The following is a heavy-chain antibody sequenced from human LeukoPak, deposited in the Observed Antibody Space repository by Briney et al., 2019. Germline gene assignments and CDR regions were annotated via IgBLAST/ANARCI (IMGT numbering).Heavy chain of an antibody. V-gene: IGHV3-30*02. Sequence: TGGSLRLSCAASGFTFSIYGMHWVRQAPGQGLQWVAFIGSDGSNKYYADSVKGRFTISRDNAKNSLYLQMNSLRVDDTAVYYCAREQYGDHFDNWGQGTLVTVSS. CDR1: GFTFSIYG. D-gene: IGHD4-17*01. J-gene: IGHJ4*02. CDR3: AREQYGDHFDN. CDR2: IGSDGSNK.